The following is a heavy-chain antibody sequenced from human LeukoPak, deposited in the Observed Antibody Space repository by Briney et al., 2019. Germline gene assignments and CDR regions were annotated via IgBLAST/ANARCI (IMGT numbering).Heavy chain of an antibody. CDR3: AKRYGGYESSFDS. J-gene: IGHJ4*02. Sequence: GGSLRLSCTASGFTFSGCSMNWVRQAPGKGLEWVSGISWNSANIGYADFVKGRFTISRDTAKNSLYLQMNSLRPEDTALYYCAKRYGGYESSFDSWGQGTLVTVSS. CDR1: GFTFSGCS. D-gene: IGHD5-12*01. CDR2: ISWNSANI. V-gene: IGHV3-9*01.